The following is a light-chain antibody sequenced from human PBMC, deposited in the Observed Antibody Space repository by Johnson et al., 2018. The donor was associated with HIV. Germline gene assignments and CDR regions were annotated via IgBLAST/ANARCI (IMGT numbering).Light chain of an antibody. CDR3: GTWDNSLGVFYV. CDR2: ENN. V-gene: IGLV1-51*02. CDR1: SSNIGNNY. Sequence: QSVLTQPPSVSVAPGQKVTISCSGSSSNIGNNYVSWYQQFSGTAPKLLIYENNKRPSGIPDRFSGSKSGTSATLGITGLQTGDEADYYCGTWDNSLGVFYVFGTGTKVTVL. J-gene: IGLJ1*01.